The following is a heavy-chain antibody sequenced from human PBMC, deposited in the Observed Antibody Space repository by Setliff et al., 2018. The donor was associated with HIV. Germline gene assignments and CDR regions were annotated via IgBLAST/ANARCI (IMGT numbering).Heavy chain of an antibody. J-gene: IGHJ4*02. CDR2: IVPLFGTT. D-gene: IGHD2-8*01. Sequence: ASVKVSCKASGDSLSNYVITWVRRAPGQGLEWMGGIVPLFGTTNYAQNFQGRLTITTDQIMTTAYMELTSLRSEDTAVYYCASGSGYCTKGDCYIGVHRTPDKYYFDSWGQGTQVTVSS. V-gene: IGHV1-69*05. CDR1: GDSLSNYV. CDR3: ASGSGYCTKGDCYIGVHRTPDKYYFDS.